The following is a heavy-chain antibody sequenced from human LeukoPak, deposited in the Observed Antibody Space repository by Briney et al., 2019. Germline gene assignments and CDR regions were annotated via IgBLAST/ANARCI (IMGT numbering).Heavy chain of an antibody. CDR2: IYHSGST. Sequence: PSGTLSLTCAVSGGSISSSNWWSWVRQPPGKGLEWIGEIYHSGSTNYNPSLKSRVTISVDKSKNQFSLKLSSVTAADTAVYYCARFRYPPTHTARRQWLGTDPGDYWGQGTLVTVSS. J-gene: IGHJ4*02. CDR1: GGSISSSNW. V-gene: IGHV4-4*02. D-gene: IGHD6-19*01. CDR3: ARFRYPPTHTARRQWLGTDPGDY.